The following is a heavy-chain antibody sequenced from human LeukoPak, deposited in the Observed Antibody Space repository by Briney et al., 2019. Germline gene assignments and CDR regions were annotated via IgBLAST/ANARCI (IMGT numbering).Heavy chain of an antibody. D-gene: IGHD3-10*01. CDR1: GYTFTGYY. V-gene: IGHV1-2*02. CDR3: ARGYYYGSGSYYPYYYYYGMDV. J-gene: IGHJ6*02. CDR2: ISPNSGGT. Sequence: ASVKVSCKASGYTFTGYYMHWVRQAPGQGLEWMGWISPNSGGTNYAQKFQGRVTMTRDTSISTAYMELSRLRSDDTAVYYCARGYYYGSGSYYPYYYYYGMDVWGQGTTVTVSS.